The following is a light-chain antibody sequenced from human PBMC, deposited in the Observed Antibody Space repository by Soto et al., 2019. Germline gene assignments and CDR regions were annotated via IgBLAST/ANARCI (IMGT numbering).Light chain of an antibody. V-gene: IGLV2-14*03. CDR1: STDVGGYNY. Sequence: QSALTQPASVSRSPGQSITISCTGSSTDVGGYNYVSWHQQHPGKAPKLMIFDVTKRPSGVSNRFSGSKSGDTASLTISGLQAEDEADYYCSSYTRDKTVLFGGGTKLTVL. CDR2: DVT. CDR3: SSYTRDKTVL. J-gene: IGLJ2*01.